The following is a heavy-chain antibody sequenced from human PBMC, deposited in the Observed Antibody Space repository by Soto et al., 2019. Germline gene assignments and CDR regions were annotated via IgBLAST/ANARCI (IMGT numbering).Heavy chain of an antibody. V-gene: IGHV3-73*01. D-gene: IGHD3-3*01. CDR1: GFTFSGSV. CDR3: ARGVYDFWSGHPKGLDY. Sequence: GGSLRLSCAASGFTFSGSVMHWVRQASGKGLEWVGRIRSKANNYATAYAVSVKGRFTISRDDSRNTAYLQMNSLKTEDTAVYYCARGVYDFWSGHPKGLDYWGQGTVVTVSS. J-gene: IGHJ4*02. CDR2: IRSKANNYAT.